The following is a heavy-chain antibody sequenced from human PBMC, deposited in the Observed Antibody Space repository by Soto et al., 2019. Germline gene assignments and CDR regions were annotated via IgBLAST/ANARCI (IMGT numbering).Heavy chain of an antibody. D-gene: IGHD5-18*01. CDR3: ARGKPGTYSHVEYGMDV. V-gene: IGHV1-46*01. CDR1: GYSITSYY. J-gene: IGHJ6*02. Sequence: HVQLVQSVAEVKKPGASVKVSCKASGYSITSYYFHWVRQAPGQGLEWMGLINPSGGTTIYAQRFQGRVSMNSGASTRIVNSELSSLRSEATAVYFCARGKPGTYSHVEYGMDVWGQGTTVTVSS. CDR2: INPSGGTT.